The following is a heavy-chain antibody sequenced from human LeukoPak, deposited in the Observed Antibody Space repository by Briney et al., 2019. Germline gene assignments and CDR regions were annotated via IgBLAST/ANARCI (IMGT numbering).Heavy chain of an antibody. Sequence: GGSLRLSCAASGFSVSDNYMSWVRQAPGKGLEWVSVIYSGGNTYYADSVKGRFTISRDNSKSTLHLQMNSLRAEDTAVYYCTRSFFSYGYFDYWGQGTLVTVFS. J-gene: IGHJ4*02. V-gene: IGHV3-53*01. D-gene: IGHD5-18*01. CDR3: TRSFFSYGYFDY. CDR1: GFSVSDNY. CDR2: IYSGGNT.